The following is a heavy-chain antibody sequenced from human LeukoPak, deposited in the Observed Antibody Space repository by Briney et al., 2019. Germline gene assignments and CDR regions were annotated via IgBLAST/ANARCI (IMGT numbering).Heavy chain of an antibody. CDR1: GFTFSSYA. D-gene: IGHD3-22*01. J-gene: IGHJ4*02. CDR2: KSYDGSNK. CDR3: ARGSYYDSSGYPDY. V-gene: IGHV3-30-3*01. Sequence: PGGSLRLSCAASGFTFSSYAMHWVRQAPGKGLEWVAVKSYDGSNKYYADSVKGRFTISRDNSKNTLYLQMNSLRAEDTAVYYCARGSYYDSSGYPDYWGQGTLVTVSS.